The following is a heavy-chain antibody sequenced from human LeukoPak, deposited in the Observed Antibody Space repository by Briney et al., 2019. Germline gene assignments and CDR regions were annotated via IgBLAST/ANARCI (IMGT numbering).Heavy chain of an antibody. D-gene: IGHD3-9*01. CDR3: AKARDTIYYNWFDP. CDR2: ISSSSSYI. CDR1: GFTFSSYS. J-gene: IGHJ5*02. V-gene: IGHV3-21*04. Sequence: GGSLRLSCAASGFTFSSYSMNWVRQAPGKGLEWISSISSSSSYIYYADSVKGRFTISRDNAKNSLYLQMNNLRAEDTAVYYCAKARDTIYYNWFDPWGQGTLATVSS.